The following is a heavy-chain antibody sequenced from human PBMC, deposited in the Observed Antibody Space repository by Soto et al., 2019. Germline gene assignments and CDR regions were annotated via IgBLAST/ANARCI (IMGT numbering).Heavy chain of an antibody. J-gene: IGHJ1*01. CDR2: ISYSGNT. Sequence: QVQLQESGPGLVKPSQTLSLTCIVSGDYVTSGDYYWTWVRKSPGKCMEWIGYISYSGNTAYNPSLSSRLTISLDTSKNHFSLKLRAATAADTAVYYCARGDYLNRSGYYYFQHWGQGTPVTVSS. V-gene: IGHV4-30-4*01. CDR1: GDYVTSGDYY. D-gene: IGHD3-22*01. CDR3: ARGDYLNRSGYYYFQH.